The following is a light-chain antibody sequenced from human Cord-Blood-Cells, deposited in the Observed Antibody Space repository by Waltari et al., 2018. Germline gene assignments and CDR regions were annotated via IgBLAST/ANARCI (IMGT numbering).Light chain of an antibody. V-gene: IGLV2-11*01. J-gene: IGLJ1*01. CDR2: DVS. Sequence: QSALTQPRSVSGSPGQSVTIPCTGTSSDLGGYNYVSWYQQHPGKAPKLMIYDVSKRPSGVPDRFSGSKSGNTASLTISGLQAEDEADYYCCSYAGSYTYVFGTGTKVTVL. CDR3: CSYAGSYTYV. CDR1: SSDLGGYNY.